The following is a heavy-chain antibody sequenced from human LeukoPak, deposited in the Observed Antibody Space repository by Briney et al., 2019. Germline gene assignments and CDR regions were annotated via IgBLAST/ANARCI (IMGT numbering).Heavy chain of an antibody. V-gene: IGHV1-69*05. CDR2: IIPIFGAT. Sequence: ASVTVSCKASVGTFIIHGFSWVRQAPGQGLEWMGGIIPIFGATNYAPKFQGRVTITTDDSTGTGYMELSSLRSDDTAVYYCARRWPHSSGYYLFDYWGQGTLVTVSS. CDR1: VGTFIIHG. CDR3: ARRWPHSSGYYLFDY. J-gene: IGHJ4*02. D-gene: IGHD3-22*01.